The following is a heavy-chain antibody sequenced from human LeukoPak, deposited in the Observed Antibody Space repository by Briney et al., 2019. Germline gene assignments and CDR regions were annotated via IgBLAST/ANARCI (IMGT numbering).Heavy chain of an antibody. CDR3: ARGRSTRSIAAAGVNWCDP. D-gene: IGHD6-13*01. V-gene: IGHV1-69*06. CDR2: IIPIFGTA. CDR1: GYTFTGYY. Sequence: SVKVSCKPSGYTFTGYYMHWVRQAPGQGLEWMGWIIPIFGTAHYAQKLQGRVTITADKSTSTAYLELSSLRSEDTAVYYCARGRSTRSIAAAGVNWCDPWGQGTLVSVS. J-gene: IGHJ5*02.